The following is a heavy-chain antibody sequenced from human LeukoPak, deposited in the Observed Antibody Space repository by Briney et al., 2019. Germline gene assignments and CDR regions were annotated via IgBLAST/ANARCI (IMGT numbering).Heavy chain of an antibody. CDR3: ARHSYYGGVTGLDY. J-gene: IGHJ4*02. D-gene: IGHD4-23*01. Sequence: SETLSLTCTVSGGSISSSSYYWSWIRQPPGKGLEWIGEINHSGSTNYNPSLKSRVTISVDTSKNQFSLKLSSVTAADTAVYYCARHSYYGGVTGLDYWGQGTLVTVSS. V-gene: IGHV4-39*01. CDR1: GGSISSSSYY. CDR2: INHSGST.